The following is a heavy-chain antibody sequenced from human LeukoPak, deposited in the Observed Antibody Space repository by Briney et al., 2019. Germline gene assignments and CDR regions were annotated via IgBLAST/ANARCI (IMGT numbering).Heavy chain of an antibody. J-gene: IGHJ4*02. CDR2: MNPNSGNT. CDR3: ARVTDYGGTPDY. D-gene: IGHD4-23*01. V-gene: IGHV1-8*01. Sequence: ASGMVSCKASGYTFTSYDINWVRQATGQGLEWRGWMNPNSGNTGYAQKFQGRVTMTTNTSISTGYMELRRLRSEDTAVYYCARVTDYGGTPDYWGQGTLVTVSS. CDR1: GYTFTSYD.